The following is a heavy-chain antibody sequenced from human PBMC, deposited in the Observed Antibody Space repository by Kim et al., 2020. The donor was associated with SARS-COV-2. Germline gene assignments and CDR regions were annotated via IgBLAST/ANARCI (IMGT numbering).Heavy chain of an antibody. Sequence: YAQKFQGRVTMTRNTSISTAYMELSSLRSEDTAVYYCARGRWRSLTGDYWGQGTLVTVSS. J-gene: IGHJ4*02. D-gene: IGHD3-10*01. CDR3: ARGRWRSLTGDY. V-gene: IGHV1-8*01.